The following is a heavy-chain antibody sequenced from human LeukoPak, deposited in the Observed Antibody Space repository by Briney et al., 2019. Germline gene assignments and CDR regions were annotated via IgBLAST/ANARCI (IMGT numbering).Heavy chain of an antibody. CDR3: ARDHPYSGLFSVDY. CDR2: IKQDGSEK. J-gene: IGHJ4*02. CDR1: GFTFSSYW. D-gene: IGHD2-21*01. V-gene: IGHV3-7*01. Sequence: GGSLRLSCAASGFTFSSYWMSWVRQAPGKGLEWVANIKQDGSEKYYVDSVKGRFTIPRDNAKNSLYLQMNSLRAEDTAVYNCARDHPYSGLFSVDYWGQGTLVTVSS.